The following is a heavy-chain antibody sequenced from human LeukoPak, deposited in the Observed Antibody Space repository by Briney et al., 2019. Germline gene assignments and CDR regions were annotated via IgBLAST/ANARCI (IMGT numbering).Heavy chain of an antibody. CDR2: IYYSGST. J-gene: IGHJ4*02. CDR3: ARVVEMATALPSSYFDY. V-gene: IGHV4-59*01. Sequence: SETLSLTCTVSGGSISSYYWSWIRQPPGKGLEWIGYIYYSGSTNYNPSLKSRVAISVDTSKNQFSLKLSSVTAADTAVYYCARVVEMATALPSSYFDYWGQGTLVTVSS. D-gene: IGHD5-24*01. CDR1: GGSISSYY.